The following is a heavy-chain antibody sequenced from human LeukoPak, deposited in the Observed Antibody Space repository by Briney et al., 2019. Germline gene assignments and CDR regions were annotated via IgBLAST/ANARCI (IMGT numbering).Heavy chain of an antibody. D-gene: IGHD1-26*01. V-gene: IGHV4-59*08. J-gene: IGHJ3*02. CDR1: VGSISGYY. CDR3: ARPKVGATYAFDI. CDR2: IYYSGST. Sequence: SETLSLTCTVSVGSISGYYWSWIWQPPGKGLEWIGYIYYSGSTNYNPSLKSRVTISVDTSKNQFSLKLSSVTAADTAVYYCARPKVGATYAFDIWGQGTMVTVSS.